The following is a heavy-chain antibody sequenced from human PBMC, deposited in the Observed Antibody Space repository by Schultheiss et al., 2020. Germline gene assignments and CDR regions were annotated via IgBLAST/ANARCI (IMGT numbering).Heavy chain of an antibody. CDR3: ARGDYYDSSGYRYYYYGMDV. CDR2: IYHSGST. D-gene: IGHD3-22*01. CDR1: GGSFSGYY. J-gene: IGHJ6*02. V-gene: IGHV4-34*09. Sequence: SETLSLTCAVYGGSFSGYYWSWIRQHPGKGLEWIGYIYHSGSTYYNPSLKSRVTISVDTSKNQFSLKLSSVTAADTAVYYCARGDYYDSSGYRYYYYGMDVWGQGTTVTVSS.